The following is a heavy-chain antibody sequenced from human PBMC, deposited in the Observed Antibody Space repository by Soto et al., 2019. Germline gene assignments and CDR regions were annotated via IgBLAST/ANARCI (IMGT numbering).Heavy chain of an antibody. Sequence: SETLSLTCTVSGGSISSGGYYWSWIRQHPGKGLEWIGYIYYSGSTYYNPSLKSRVTISVDTSKNQFSLKLSSVTAADTAVYYCARDRSHCSSTSCPRGAYYYYMDVWGKGTTVTVSS. CDR2: IYYSGST. CDR1: GGSISSGGYY. D-gene: IGHD2-2*01. J-gene: IGHJ6*03. V-gene: IGHV4-31*03. CDR3: ARDRSHCSSTSCPRGAYYYYMDV.